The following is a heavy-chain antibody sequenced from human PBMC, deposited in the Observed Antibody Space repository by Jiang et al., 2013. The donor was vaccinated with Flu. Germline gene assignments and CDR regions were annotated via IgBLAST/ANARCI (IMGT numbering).Heavy chain of an antibody. CDR3: TVPSFDI. J-gene: IGHJ6*02. CDR2: ISGSGGVI. V-gene: IGHV3-9*01. CDR1: TFGLDAHA. Sequence: QLVESGGGSVQPGKSLRLSCAGSTFGLDAHAMHWVRQAPGKGLQWVSGISGSGGVIGYLDSVKGRFIISRDNAKNSMYLQMNSLRPEDTALYYCTVPSFDIWGPGTTVIVS.